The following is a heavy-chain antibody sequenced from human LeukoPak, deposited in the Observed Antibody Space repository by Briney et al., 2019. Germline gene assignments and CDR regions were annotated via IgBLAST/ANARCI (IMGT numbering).Heavy chain of an antibody. Sequence: SGTLSLTCAVSGGSISSSNWWSWVRQPPGKGLEWIGEIYHSGSTNHNPSLKSRVTISVDTSKNQFSLKLSSVTAADTAVYYCARGGISALFDYWGQGTLVTVSS. D-gene: IGHD6-13*01. V-gene: IGHV4-4*02. CDR2: IYHSGST. CDR1: GGSISSSNW. CDR3: ARGGISALFDY. J-gene: IGHJ4*02.